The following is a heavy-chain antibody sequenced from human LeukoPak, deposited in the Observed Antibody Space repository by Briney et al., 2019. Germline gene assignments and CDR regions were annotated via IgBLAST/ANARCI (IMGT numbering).Heavy chain of an antibody. D-gene: IGHD4-4*01. CDR2: ISYDGNTI. CDR3: ARSGGLQKFDY. Sequence: GGSLRLSCAASDFTFSNYAVHWVRQAPGKGLQWVAVISYDGNTIHYAYSVKGRFTISRDTSKKTLYLQLNSLRTEDTAVYYCARSGGLQKFDYWGQGTLVTVSS. V-gene: IGHV3-30-3*01. J-gene: IGHJ4*02. CDR1: DFTFSNYA.